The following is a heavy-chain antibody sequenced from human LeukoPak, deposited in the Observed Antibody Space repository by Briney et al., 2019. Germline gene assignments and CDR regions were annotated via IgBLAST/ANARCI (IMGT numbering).Heavy chain of an antibody. CDR1: GYTFAGYY. CDR2: INPNSGGT. D-gene: IGHD1-26*01. V-gene: IGHV1-2*02. Sequence: GASVKVSCKASGYTFAGYYMHWVRQAPGQGLEWMGWINPNSGGTNYAQKLQGRVTMTRDTSISTAYMELSRLRSDDTAIYYCARERTQYSGSYGYWGQGTLVTVSS. J-gene: IGHJ4*02. CDR3: ARERTQYSGSYGY.